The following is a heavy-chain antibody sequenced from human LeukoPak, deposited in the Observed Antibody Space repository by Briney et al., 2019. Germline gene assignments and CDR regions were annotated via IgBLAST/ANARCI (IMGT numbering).Heavy chain of an antibody. V-gene: IGHV4-4*07. CDR1: GGSISSYY. J-gene: IGHJ6*02. D-gene: IGHD6-19*01. CDR2: IYTSGST. CDR3: ARDKTFLTGYSSGWYAVPNYYYYYGMDV. Sequence: SETLSLTCTVSGGSISSYYWSWIRQPAGKGLEWIGRIYTSGSTNYNPSLKSRVTMSVDTSKNQFSLKLSSVTAADTAVSYCARDKTFLTGYSSGWYAVPNYYYYYGMDVWGQGTTVTVSS.